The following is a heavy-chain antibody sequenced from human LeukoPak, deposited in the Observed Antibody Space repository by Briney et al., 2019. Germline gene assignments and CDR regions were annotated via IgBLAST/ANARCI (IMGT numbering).Heavy chain of an antibody. Sequence: SETLSLTCSVSGGSVSSGISYWSWIRQPPGEGLEWIAYISDSGGSDYNPSLRGRVTISLDTSKNQFSLRLTSVTAADTAVYYCARVRTHYYSGMDVWGQGTTVTVSS. J-gene: IGHJ6*02. V-gene: IGHV4-61*01. D-gene: IGHD4-17*01. CDR1: GGSVSSGISY. CDR2: ISDSGGS. CDR3: ARVRTHYYSGMDV.